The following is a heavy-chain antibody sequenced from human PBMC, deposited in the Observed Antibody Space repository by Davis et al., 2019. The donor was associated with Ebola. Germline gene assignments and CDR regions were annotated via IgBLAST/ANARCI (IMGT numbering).Heavy chain of an antibody. V-gene: IGHV1-69*08. CDR1: GGTFRSSF. J-gene: IGHJ5*02. CDR3: ARAIGSTGPTQWFGL. D-gene: IGHD2-8*02. Sequence: SVTVSCKASGGTFRSSFIRWVRQAPGQGLEWLGMIIPILETADNAQKFQGRVTITADKSTSTAYMELTSLTSEDTAIYYCARAIGSTGPTQWFGLWGQGTLVTVAS. CDR2: IIPILETA.